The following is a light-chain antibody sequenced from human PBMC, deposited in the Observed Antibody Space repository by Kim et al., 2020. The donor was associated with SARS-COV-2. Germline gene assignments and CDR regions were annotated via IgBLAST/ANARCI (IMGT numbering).Light chain of an antibody. J-gene: IGKJ2*01. Sequence: SLSHGERVTLSCRASQSVGGHFAWYQRKPGQAPRLLIYGASTRATGFPARFSGSGSGTDFTLTISRLQSEDFAVYYCQQYNDWPTFGQGTKLEI. V-gene: IGKV3-15*01. CDR1: QSVGGH. CDR2: GAS. CDR3: QQYNDWPT.